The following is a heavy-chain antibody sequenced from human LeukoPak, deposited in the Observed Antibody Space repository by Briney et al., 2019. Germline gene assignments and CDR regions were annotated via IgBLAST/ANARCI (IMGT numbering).Heavy chain of an antibody. Sequence: ASVKVSCKASGYTFTGYYMHWVRQAPGQGLEWMGRINPNSGGTNYAQKFQGRVTMTRDTSISTAYMELSRLRSDDTAVYYCARRVGYDSSGLVTSQFDYWGQGTLVTVSS. CDR3: ARRVGYDSSGLVTSQFDY. CDR2: INPNSGGT. CDR1: GYTFTGYY. J-gene: IGHJ4*02. D-gene: IGHD3-22*01. V-gene: IGHV1-2*06.